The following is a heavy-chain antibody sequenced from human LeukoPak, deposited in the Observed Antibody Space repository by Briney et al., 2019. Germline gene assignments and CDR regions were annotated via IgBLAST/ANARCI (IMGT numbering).Heavy chain of an antibody. CDR1: GGSISSYY. J-gene: IGHJ5*02. D-gene: IGHD5-18*01. CDR3: ARLNKRGYSYGS. V-gene: IGHV4-59*12. CDR2: IYYSGST. Sequence: SETLSLTCTVSGGSISSYYWSWIRQPPGKGLEWIGYIYYSGSTNYNPSLKSRVTISVETSKNEFSLKLSSVTAADTAVYYCARLNKRGYSYGSWGQGTLVTVSS.